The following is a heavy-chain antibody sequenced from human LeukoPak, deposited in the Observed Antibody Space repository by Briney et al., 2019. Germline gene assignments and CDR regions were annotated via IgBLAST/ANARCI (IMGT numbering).Heavy chain of an antibody. V-gene: IGHV3-48*04. CDR1: GFTFSTYS. J-gene: IGHJ4*02. Sequence: QTGGSLRLSCAASGFTFSTYSMNWVRQAPGKGLEWVSYISSSSSTIYYADSVRGRFTISRDNAKNSLYLQMNSLRAEDTAVYYCARDLGYYGSGSYYNDWGQGTLVTVSS. D-gene: IGHD3-10*01. CDR2: ISSSSSTI. CDR3: ARDLGYYGSGSYYND.